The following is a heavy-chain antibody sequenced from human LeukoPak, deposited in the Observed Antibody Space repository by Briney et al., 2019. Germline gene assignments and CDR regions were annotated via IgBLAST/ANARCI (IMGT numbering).Heavy chain of an antibody. D-gene: IGHD3-9*01. V-gene: IGHV4-59*01. CDR3: ARGGRDYDILTGYYLDY. CDR1: GGPISSYY. Sequence: PSETLSLTCTVSGGPISSYYWSWIRQPPGKGLEWIGYIYYSGSTNYNPSLKSRVTISVDTSKNQFSLKLSSVTAADTAVYYCARGGRDYDILTGYYLDYWGQGTLVTVSS. J-gene: IGHJ4*02. CDR2: IYYSGST.